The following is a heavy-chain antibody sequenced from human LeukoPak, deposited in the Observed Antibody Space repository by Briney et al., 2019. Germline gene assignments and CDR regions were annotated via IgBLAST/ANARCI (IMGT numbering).Heavy chain of an antibody. CDR1: GFTFSNAW. D-gene: IGHD5-18*01. V-gene: IGHV3-15*01. Sequence: GGSLRLSCADSGFTFSNAWMSWVRQAPGKGLEWVGRIQSKTDGGTTDYAAPVKGRFTISRDDSKNTLYLQMNSLKTEDTAVYYCTTDPRGRQLWLDGMDVWGQGTTVTVSS. CDR3: TTDPRGRQLWLDGMDV. CDR2: IQSKTDGGTT. J-gene: IGHJ6*02.